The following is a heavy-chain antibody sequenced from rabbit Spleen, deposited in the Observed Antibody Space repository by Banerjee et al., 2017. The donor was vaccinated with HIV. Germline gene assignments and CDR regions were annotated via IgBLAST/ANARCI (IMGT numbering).Heavy chain of an antibody. CDR3: ARDTSSSFSSYGMDL. CDR2: IAVGSSVTT. Sequence: QEQLEESGGGLVKPEGSLTLTCKASGVSFSDKDVMCWVRQAPGKGLEWIACIAVGSSVTTTYASWAKGRFTISKTSSTTMTLQMTSLTAADTATYFCARDTSSSFSSYGMDLWGQGTLVTVS. J-gene: IGHJ6*01. V-gene: IGHV1S45*01. CDR1: GVSFSDKDV. D-gene: IGHD1-1*01.